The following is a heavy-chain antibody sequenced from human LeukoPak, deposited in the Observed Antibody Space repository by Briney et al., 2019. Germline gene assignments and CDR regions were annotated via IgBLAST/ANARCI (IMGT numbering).Heavy chain of an antibody. Sequence: GGSLRLSCAASGFTFSNYAMRWVRQAPGKGLEWVGFIRRKAYGGTTEYAASVKGRFTISRDDSKSIAYLQMNSLKTEDTAMYYCTRPARISMIVGDLGYFHYWGQGTLVTVSS. CDR3: TRPARISMIVGDLGYFHY. CDR1: GFTFSNYA. J-gene: IGHJ4*02. D-gene: IGHD3-22*01. CDR2: IRRKAYGGTT. V-gene: IGHV3-49*04.